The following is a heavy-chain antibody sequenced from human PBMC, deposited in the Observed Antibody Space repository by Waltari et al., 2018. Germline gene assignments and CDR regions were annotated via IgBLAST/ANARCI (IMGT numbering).Heavy chain of an antibody. CDR1: GGSISTYY. J-gene: IGHJ6*03. CDR3: ARADRSTAYFYYYMDV. V-gene: IGHV4-59*01. CDR2: VYYTGTT. D-gene: IGHD3-22*01. Sequence: QVELQESGPGLVKASETLSLTCTVSGGSISTYYWSWIRQPPGKGLEYIGYVYYTGTTNYNPSRKNRVTISLDTSKNQFSLKVNSVTAADTAVYYCARADRSTAYFYYYMDVWGTGTTVTVSS.